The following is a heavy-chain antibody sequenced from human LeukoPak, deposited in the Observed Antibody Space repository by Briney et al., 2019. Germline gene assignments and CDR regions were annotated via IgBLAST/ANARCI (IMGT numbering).Heavy chain of an antibody. CDR3: ARDYGSGSYYDY. CDR2: IYYSGST. D-gene: IGHD3-10*01. V-gene: IGHV4-31*03. Sequence: SETLSLTCTVSGGSISSGGYYWSWIRQHPGKGLEWIGYIYYSGSTYYNPSLKSRVTISVDTSKNQFSLKLSSVTAADTAVYYCARDYGSGSYYDYWGQGTPVTVSS. J-gene: IGHJ4*02. CDR1: GGSISSGGYY.